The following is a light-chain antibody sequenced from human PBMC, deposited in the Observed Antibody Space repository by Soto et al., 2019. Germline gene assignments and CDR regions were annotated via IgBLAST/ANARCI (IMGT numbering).Light chain of an antibody. V-gene: IGKV1-5*03. CDR2: KAS. Sequence: DIQMTQSPSTLSASVGDRVTITCRASQSMSSWLAWYQQKPGRAPKLLIYKASSLESGVTSRVSGSGSGTEFTLTSSSLQPDDFATYYCQQYKSQWTFGQGTKVEFK. CDR3: QQYKSQWT. J-gene: IGKJ1*01. CDR1: QSMSSW.